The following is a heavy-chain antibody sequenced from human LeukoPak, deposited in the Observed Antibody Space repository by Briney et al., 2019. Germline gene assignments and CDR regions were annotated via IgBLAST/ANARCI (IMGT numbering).Heavy chain of an antibody. CDR2: ISGSGGSA. D-gene: IGHD3-22*01. Sequence: GGSLRLSCAASGFTFSSYAMSWVRQAPGKGLEWVSAISGSGGSAYYADSVKGRFTISRDNAKNSLYLQMNSLRAEDTAVYYCARGAFSGYLNWFDPWGQGTLVTVSS. CDR3: ARGAFSGYLNWFDP. J-gene: IGHJ5*02. CDR1: GFTFSSYA. V-gene: IGHV3-23*01.